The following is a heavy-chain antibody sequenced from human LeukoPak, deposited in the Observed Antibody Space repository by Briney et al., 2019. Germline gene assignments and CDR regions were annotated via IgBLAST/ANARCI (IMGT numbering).Heavy chain of an antibody. CDR1: GFTFSSYA. CDR3: ARDETYYYGSGSYSYYFDY. V-gene: IGHV3-48*03. Sequence: GGSLRLSCAASGFTFSSYAMNWVRQAPGKGLEWVSYISSSDSTIYYADSVKGRFTISRDNAKNSLYLQMNSLRAEDTAVYYCARDETYYYGSGSYSYYFDYWGQGTLVTVSS. D-gene: IGHD3-10*01. CDR2: ISSSDSTI. J-gene: IGHJ4*02.